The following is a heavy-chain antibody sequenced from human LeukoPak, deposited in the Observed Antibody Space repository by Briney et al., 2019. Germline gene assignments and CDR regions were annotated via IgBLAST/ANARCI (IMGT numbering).Heavy chain of an antibody. CDR2: IFHSGST. Sequence: SETLSLTCAVSGYSISSGYYWGWIRQPPGKGLEWIGSIFHSGSTYYNSSLKSRVNMSVDTSKNQISLKLSSVTAADTAVYYCARASGSYGSGSYYYYGMDVWGKGTTVTVSS. CDR3: ARASGSYGSGSYYYYGMDV. D-gene: IGHD3-10*01. CDR1: GYSISSGYY. J-gene: IGHJ6*04. V-gene: IGHV4-38-2*01.